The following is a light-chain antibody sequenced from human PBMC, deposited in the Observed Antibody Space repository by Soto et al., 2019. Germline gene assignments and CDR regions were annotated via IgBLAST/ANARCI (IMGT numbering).Light chain of an antibody. V-gene: IGLV2-14*01. Sequence: QSALTQPASVSGSPGQSITISCTGTSSDVGGYNYVSWYQQHPGKAPKLMIYDVSNRLSGVSNRFSGSKSGNTVSLTISGLQAEDEADYYCSSYTSSSTLMVFGGGAKLTVL. J-gene: IGLJ2*01. CDR2: DVS. CDR1: SSDVGGYNY. CDR3: SSYTSSSTLMV.